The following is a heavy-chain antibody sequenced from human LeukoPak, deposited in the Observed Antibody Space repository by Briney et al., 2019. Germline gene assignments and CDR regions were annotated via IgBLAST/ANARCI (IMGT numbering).Heavy chain of an antibody. CDR3: AKVLNYYDSSGYPPRLGIFDY. J-gene: IGHJ4*02. D-gene: IGHD3-22*01. CDR2: ISGSGGST. V-gene: IGHV3-23*01. Sequence: GGSLRLSCAASGFTFSSYAMSWVRQAPGKGLEWVSAISGSGGSTYYADSVKGRFTISRDNSKNTLYLQMNSLRAGDTAVYYCAKVLNYYDSSGYPPRLGIFDYWGQGTLVTVSS. CDR1: GFTFSSYA.